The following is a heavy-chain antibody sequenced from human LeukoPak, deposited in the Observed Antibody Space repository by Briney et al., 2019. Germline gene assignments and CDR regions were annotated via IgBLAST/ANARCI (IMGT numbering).Heavy chain of an antibody. CDR1: GGSISSSSYY. CDR2: IYYSGST. Sequence: SETLSLTCTVSGGSISSSSYYWGWIRQPPGKGLEWIGSIYYSGSTYYNPSLKSRVTISVDTSKNQFSLKLSSVTAADTAVYYCARHTGFWSFFHYWGQGTLVTVSS. D-gene: IGHD2-8*02. CDR3: ARHTGFWSFFHY. V-gene: IGHV4-39*01. J-gene: IGHJ4*02.